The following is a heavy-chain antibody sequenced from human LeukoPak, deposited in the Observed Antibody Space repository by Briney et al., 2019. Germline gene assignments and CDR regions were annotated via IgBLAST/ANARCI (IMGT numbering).Heavy chain of an antibody. V-gene: IGHV6-1*01. D-gene: IGHD2-15*01. Sequence: SQTLSLTCAISGDSLCSNGVAWDWIRQSPSRGLEWLGRTYYASRWSNDYALSVESRITINPDTSRNQFSLQLNSVTPEDTAVYSCTRGRNAAFDYRGQGALWTVSS. CDR1: GDSLCSNGVA. J-gene: IGHJ4*02. CDR2: TYYASRWSN. CDR3: TRGRNAAFDY.